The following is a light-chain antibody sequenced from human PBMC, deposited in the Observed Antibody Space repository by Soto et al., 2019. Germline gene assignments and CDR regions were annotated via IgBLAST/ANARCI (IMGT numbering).Light chain of an antibody. Sequence: QSALTQPASVSGPPGQSISIFCTGTSSDVGGYTYVSWYQQHPGKVPKLIIYDVSNRPSGISNRFSGSKSGDTASLTISGLQAEDEADYYCSSYTSSGTHVVFGGGTKLTVL. CDR2: DVS. CDR3: SSYTSSGTHVV. J-gene: IGLJ2*01. V-gene: IGLV2-14*03. CDR1: SSDVGGYTY.